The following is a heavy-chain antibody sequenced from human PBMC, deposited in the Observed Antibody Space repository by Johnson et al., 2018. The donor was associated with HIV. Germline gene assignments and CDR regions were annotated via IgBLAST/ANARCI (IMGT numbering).Heavy chain of an antibody. V-gene: IGHV3-30*14. D-gene: IGHD6-6*01. CDR2: ISDDGNIK. Sequence: QVQLVESGGGVVQPGRSLRLSCAASRFTFSSYDMHWVRQAPGKGLEWLAVISDDGNIKYYADSVKGRFTISRENAKNSLYRQMNSLRAGDTAVYYCARGGQLVAVDIWGQGTMVTVSS. CDR1: RFTFSSYD. J-gene: IGHJ3*02. CDR3: ARGGQLVAVDI.